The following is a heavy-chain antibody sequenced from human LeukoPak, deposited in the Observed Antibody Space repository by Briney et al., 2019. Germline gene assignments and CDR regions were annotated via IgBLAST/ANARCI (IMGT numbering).Heavy chain of an antibody. CDR1: GFTFSSYW. V-gene: IGHV3-74*01. CDR3: AKGAYYYDSSGYYHFDY. Sequence: GGSLRLPCAASGFTFSSYWMHWVRQAPGKGLVWVSRINSDGSSTSYADSVKGRFTISRDNAKNTLYLQMNSLRAEDTAVYYCAKGAYYYDSSGYYHFDYWGQGTLVTVSS. D-gene: IGHD3-22*01. J-gene: IGHJ4*02. CDR2: INSDGSST.